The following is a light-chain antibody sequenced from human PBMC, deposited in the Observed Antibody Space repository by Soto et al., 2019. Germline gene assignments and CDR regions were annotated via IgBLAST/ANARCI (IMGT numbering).Light chain of an antibody. CDR2: GAS. Sequence: PGERVTLSCRASQSVSSSYLTWYQQKPGQAPRLLIYGASTRATSIPARFSGSGSGTDFTLTISSLQPEDFAVYYCQKNYNLPWTFGQGTKVEIK. CDR1: QSVSSSY. J-gene: IGKJ1*01. V-gene: IGKV3D-7*01. CDR3: QKNYNLPWT.